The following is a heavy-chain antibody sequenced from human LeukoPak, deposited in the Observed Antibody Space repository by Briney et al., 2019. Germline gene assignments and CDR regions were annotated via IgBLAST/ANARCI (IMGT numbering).Heavy chain of an antibody. J-gene: IGHJ4*02. Sequence: ASVKVSCKTSGYTFSDYYVHWVRQAPGRGLEWMGYIVPDTGGVDFDRRFQGRVTMTRDKATRTLYMELSNLRSDDTAVYYCSTEDKYCTGANCGKYWGQGTLVTVSS. CDR1: GYTFSDYY. D-gene: IGHD2-8*02. CDR2: IVPDTGGV. CDR3: STEDKYCTGANCGKY. V-gene: IGHV1-2*02.